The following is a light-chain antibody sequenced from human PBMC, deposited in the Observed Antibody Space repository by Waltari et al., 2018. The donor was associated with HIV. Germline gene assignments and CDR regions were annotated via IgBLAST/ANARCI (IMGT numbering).Light chain of an antibody. CDR2: LGS. V-gene: IGKV2-28*01. CDR1: QNLLHTNGHKY. J-gene: IGKJ1*01. CDR3: MHGQQTPV. Sequence: DIAMIQSPDSLAVSPGESASISCRSSQNLLHTNGHKYLDRYLQRPGQAPELLIYLGSQRASGVPDRIAGSGSGTSFILKISRVEAEDVGVYYCMHGQQTPVFGQGTKVQIK.